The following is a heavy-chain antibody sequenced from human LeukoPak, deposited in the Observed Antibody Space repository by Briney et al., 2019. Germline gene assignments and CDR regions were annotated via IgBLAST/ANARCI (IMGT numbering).Heavy chain of an antibody. CDR1: GFTFSSYA. V-gene: IGHV3-23*01. CDR2: ISGSGGST. Sequence: GGSLRLSCAASGFTFSSYAMSWVRQAPGKGLEWVSAISGSGGSTYYADSVKGRFTISRDNSKNTLYLQMNSLRAEDTAVYYCAKDSPNYDFWSRPDAFDIWGQGTMVTVSS. J-gene: IGHJ3*02. CDR3: AKDSPNYDFWSRPDAFDI. D-gene: IGHD3-3*01.